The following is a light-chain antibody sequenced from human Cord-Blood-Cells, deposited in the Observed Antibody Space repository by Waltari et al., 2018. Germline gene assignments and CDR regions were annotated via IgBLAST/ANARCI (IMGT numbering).Light chain of an antibody. CDR1: SRDVGGYTY. V-gene: IGLV2-14*01. CDR2: DVS. CDR3: SSYTSSSTPYV. J-gene: IGLJ1*01. Sequence: QSALTQPASVSGSPGQSITISCTATSRDVGGYTYVSWYQQHPGKAPNLMIYDVSNRPSGVSNRFSGSKSGNTASLTISGLQAEDEADYYCSSYTSSSTPYVFGTGTKVTVL.